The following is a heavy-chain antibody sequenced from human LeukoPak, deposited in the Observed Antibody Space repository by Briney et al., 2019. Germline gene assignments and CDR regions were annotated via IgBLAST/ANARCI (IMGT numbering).Heavy chain of an antibody. Sequence: SETLSLTCTVSGGSISSYYWSWIRQPAGKGLEWIGRIYTSGSTNYNPSLKSRVTMSVDTSKNQFSLKLSSVTAADTAVYYCARVGVVRGAPDYYFDYWGQGTLVTVSS. CDR1: GGSISSYY. CDR3: ARVGVVRGAPDYYFDY. J-gene: IGHJ4*02. D-gene: IGHD3-10*01. V-gene: IGHV4-4*07. CDR2: IYTSGST.